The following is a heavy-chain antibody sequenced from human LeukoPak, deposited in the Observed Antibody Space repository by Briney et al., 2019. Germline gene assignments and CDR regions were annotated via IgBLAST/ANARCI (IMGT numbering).Heavy chain of an antibody. CDR1: GGTFISYA. Sequence: SVKVAFKASGGTFISYAISWVRPAPGQGVEGMGGIIPIFGTANYAQKFQGRVTITADKSTSTAYMELSSLRSEDTAVYYCARDPGKDYGDYYFDYWGQGTLVTVSS. CDR3: ARDPGKDYGDYYFDY. J-gene: IGHJ4*02. CDR2: IIPIFGTA. D-gene: IGHD4-17*01. V-gene: IGHV1-69*06.